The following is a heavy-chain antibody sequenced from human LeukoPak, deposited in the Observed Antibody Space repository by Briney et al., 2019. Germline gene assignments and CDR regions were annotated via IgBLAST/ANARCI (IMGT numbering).Heavy chain of an antibody. CDR1: GFTFSSYW. V-gene: IGHV3-7*01. J-gene: IGHJ4*02. CDR3: AKDPVDATPIDY. D-gene: IGHD2-15*01. CDR2: IKQDGSET. Sequence: PGGSLRLSCAASGFTFSSYWMSWVRQAPGKGLEWVANIKQDGSETYYVDSVKGRFTISRDNAKNLLYLEMNSLRAEDTAVYYCAKDPVDATPIDYWGQGTLVTVSS.